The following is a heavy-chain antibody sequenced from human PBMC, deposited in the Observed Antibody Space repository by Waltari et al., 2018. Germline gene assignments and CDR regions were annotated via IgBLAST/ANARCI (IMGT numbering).Heavy chain of an antibody. D-gene: IGHD2-21*01. CDR3: ARGPYGGGDCYSYWYFDL. V-gene: IGHV4-59*01. CDR1: GGSISSYY. CDR2: IYYSGST. Sequence: QVQLQESGPGLVKPSETLSLTCTVSGGSISSYYWSWIRQPPGKGLEWIGYIYYSGSTNYHPAPTSRVTISVATSKNQFSRKLSSVTAADTAVYYCARGPYGGGDCYSYWYFDLWGRGTLVTVSS. J-gene: IGHJ2*01.